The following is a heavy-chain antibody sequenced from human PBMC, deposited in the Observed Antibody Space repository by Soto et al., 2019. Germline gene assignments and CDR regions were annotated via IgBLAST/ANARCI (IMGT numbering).Heavy chain of an antibody. J-gene: IGHJ4*02. D-gene: IGHD2-8*02. Sequence: PGGSLRLSCAASGFTFSSYAMHWVRQAPGKGLEWVAVISYDGSNKYYADSVKGRFTISRDNSKNTLYLQMNSLRAEDTAVYYCARGGEWLQYYYFDYWGQGTLVTVSS. CDR2: ISYDGSNK. V-gene: IGHV3-30-3*01. CDR3: ARGGEWLQYYYFDY. CDR1: GFTFSSYA.